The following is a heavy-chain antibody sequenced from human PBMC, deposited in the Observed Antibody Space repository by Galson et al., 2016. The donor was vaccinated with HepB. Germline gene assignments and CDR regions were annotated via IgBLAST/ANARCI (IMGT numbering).Heavy chain of an antibody. V-gene: IGHV1-46*01. D-gene: IGHD3-9*01. CDR2: INPGGGST. Sequence: SVKVSCKAFAYTFINYYIHWVRQAPGQGLEWMGIINPGGGSTGYAPKFQGRVTMTSDTSTSTVYMELNSLRYEDTAVYYCARFGDLLTGYHSFGDLRGSFDLGGRGPLVSVSS. J-gene: IGHJ2*01. CDR3: ARFGDLLTGYHSFGDLRGSFDL. CDR1: AYTFINYY.